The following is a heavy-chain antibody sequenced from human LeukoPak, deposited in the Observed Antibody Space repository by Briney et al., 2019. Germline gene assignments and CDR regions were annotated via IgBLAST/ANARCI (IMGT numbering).Heavy chain of an antibody. CDR3: ARHSSGWYYYPDY. V-gene: IGHV4-59*08. CDR1: GGSISSYY. J-gene: IGHJ4*02. D-gene: IGHD6-19*01. CDR2: IYYSGST. Sequence: SETLSLTCTVSGGSISSYYWSWIRQPPGKGLEWIGYIYYSGSTNYNPSLKSRVTISVDTSKNQFSLKLSSVTAADTAVYYCARHSSGWYYYPDYWGQGTLVTVSS.